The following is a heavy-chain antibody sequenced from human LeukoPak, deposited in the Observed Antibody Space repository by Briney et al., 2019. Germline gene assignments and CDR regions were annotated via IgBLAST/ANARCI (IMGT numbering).Heavy chain of an antibody. Sequence: SETLSLTCTVSGGSISSSSYYWGWIRQPPGKGLEWIGSIYYSGSTYYNPSLKSRVTTSVDTSKNQFSLKLSSVTAADTAVYYCARIPLEEQLGDWYYYYGMDVWGQGTTVTVSS. CDR2: IYYSGST. CDR3: ARIPLEEQLGDWYYYYGMDV. J-gene: IGHJ6*02. D-gene: IGHD6-13*01. CDR1: GGSISSSSYY. V-gene: IGHV4-39*01.